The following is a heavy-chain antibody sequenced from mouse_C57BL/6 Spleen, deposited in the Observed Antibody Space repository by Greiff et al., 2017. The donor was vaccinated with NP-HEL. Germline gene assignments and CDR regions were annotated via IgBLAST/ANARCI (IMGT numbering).Heavy chain of an antibody. CDR1: GYTFTDYY. CDR3: ASYYGSSTFAY. CDR2: INPYNGGT. Sequence: VQLQQSGPVLVKPGASVKMSCKASGYTFTDYYMNWVKQSHGKSLEWIGVINPYNGGTSYNQKFKGKATLTVDKSSSTAYMELNSLTSEDSAVYYCASYYGSSTFAYWGQGTLVTVSA. V-gene: IGHV1-19*01. D-gene: IGHD1-1*01. J-gene: IGHJ3*01.